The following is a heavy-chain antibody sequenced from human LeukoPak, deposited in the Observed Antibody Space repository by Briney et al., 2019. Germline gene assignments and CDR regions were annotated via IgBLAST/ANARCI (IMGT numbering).Heavy chain of an antibody. Sequence: SQTLSLTCTVSGGSISSGDYYWSWIRQPPGKGLEWIGYIYYSGSTYYNPSLKSRVTISVDTSKNQFSLKLSSVTAADTAVYYCARSLSAAGTNWFDPWAREPWSPSPQ. CDR3: ARSLSAAGTNWFDP. D-gene: IGHD6-13*01. J-gene: IGHJ5*02. CDR2: IYYSGST. V-gene: IGHV4-30-4*01. CDR1: GGSISSGDYY.